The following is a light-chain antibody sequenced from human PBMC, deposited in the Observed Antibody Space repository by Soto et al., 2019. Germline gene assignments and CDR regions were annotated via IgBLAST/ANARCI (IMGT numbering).Light chain of an antibody. CDR3: QQYDSVPIT. CDR1: QSVLYTSNNRNY. J-gene: IGKJ5*01. CDR2: WAS. V-gene: IGKV4-1*01. Sequence: DIVMTQSPDSLAVSLCEWATSKCKSSQSVLYTSNNRNYIAWYQQKSGQPPKLLIYWASTRDSGVPDRFSGGGSGTDFTLTISSLQAEDVAVYYCQQYDSVPITFGQGTRLAIK.